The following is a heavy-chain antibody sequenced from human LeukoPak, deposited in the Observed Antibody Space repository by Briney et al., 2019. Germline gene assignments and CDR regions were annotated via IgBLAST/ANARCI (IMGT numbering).Heavy chain of an antibody. CDR2: IYYSGST. V-gene: IGHV4-30-4*01. J-gene: IGHJ4*02. D-gene: IGHD5-18*01. CDR1: GGSISSGDYY. Sequence: TSETLSLTCTVSGGSISSGDYYWSWIRQPPGKGLEWIGYIYYSGSTYYNPSLRSRVTISVDTSKNQFSLKLSSVTATDTAVYYCARAGSGYSYGYTDYWGQGTLVTVSS. CDR3: ARAGSGYSYGYTDY.